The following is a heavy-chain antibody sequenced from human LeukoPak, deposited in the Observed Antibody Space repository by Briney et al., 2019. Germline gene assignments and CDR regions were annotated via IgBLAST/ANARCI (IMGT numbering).Heavy chain of an antibody. CDR2: VKQDGSEK. J-gene: IGHJ6*03. CDR3: ARGRSSTSFLYYYYYYMDV. D-gene: IGHD2-2*01. Sequence: GGSLRLSCAASGFTFSSYWMSWVRQAPGKGLEWVANVKQDGSEKYYVDSVKGRFTISRDNAKNSLYLQMNSLRAEDTAVYYCARGRSSTSFLYYYYYYMDVWGKGPTVTVSS. V-gene: IGHV3-7*01. CDR1: GFTFSSYW.